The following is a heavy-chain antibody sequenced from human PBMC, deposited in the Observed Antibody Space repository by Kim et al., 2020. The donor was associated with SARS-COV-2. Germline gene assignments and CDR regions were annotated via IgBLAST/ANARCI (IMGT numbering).Heavy chain of an antibody. D-gene: IGHD2-2*01. J-gene: IGHJ5*02. CDR3: ARSRRTRSTSCCYNWFDP. Sequence: SETLSLTCTVSGGSISSGGYYWSWIRQHPGKGLEWIGYIYYSGSTYYNPSLKSRVTISVDTSKNQFSLKLSSVTAADTAVYYCARSRRTRSTSCCYNWFDPWGRGTLVTVSS. CDR1: GGSISSGGYY. CDR2: IYYSGST. V-gene: IGHV4-31*03.